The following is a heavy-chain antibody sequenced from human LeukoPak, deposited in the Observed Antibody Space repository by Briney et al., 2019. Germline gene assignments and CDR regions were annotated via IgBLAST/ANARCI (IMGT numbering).Heavy chain of an antibody. V-gene: IGHV4-39*07. CDR1: GGSISSSSYY. J-gene: IGHJ3*02. D-gene: IGHD3-10*01. CDR2: IYYSGST. CDR3: ARFTVGGPRAGFDI. Sequence: PSETLSLTCTVSGGSISSSSYYWGWIRQPPGKGLEWIGSIYYSGSTYYNPSLKSRGTISVDTSKNQFSLKLSSVTAADTAVYYCARFTVGGPRAGFDIWGQGTMVTVSS.